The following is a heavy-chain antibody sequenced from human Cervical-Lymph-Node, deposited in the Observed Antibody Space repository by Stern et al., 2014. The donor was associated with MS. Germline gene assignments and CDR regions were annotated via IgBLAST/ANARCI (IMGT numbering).Heavy chain of an antibody. J-gene: IGHJ4*02. D-gene: IGHD2-21*01. CDR1: GYRFINNW. CDR3: ARWSVACDS. CDR2: IYPGDSDV. Sequence: EDQLVESGAEVRKPGDSLKISCKTSGYRFINNWIAWVRQVPGKGLEWIGIIYPGDSDVRYSPSFQGHVTISVDKSIRTAYLQWSSLKASDTAVYYCARWSVACDSWGQGALITVSS. V-gene: IGHV5-51*03.